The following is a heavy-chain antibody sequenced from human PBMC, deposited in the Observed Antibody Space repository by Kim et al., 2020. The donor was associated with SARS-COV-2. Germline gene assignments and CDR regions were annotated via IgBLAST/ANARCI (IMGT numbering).Heavy chain of an antibody. CDR3: ARRDNGWSF. CDR2: INPDGSTT. D-gene: IGHD6-19*01. Sequence: GGSLRLSCAASGFTFSRYWMSWVRQAPGKGLEWVANINPDGSTTLYVGSAEGRFTISRDNAMKTLYLQMNNLRAEDTAVYYCARRDNGWSFGGQGT. V-gene: IGHV3-7*05. J-gene: IGHJ4*02. CDR1: GFTFSRYW.